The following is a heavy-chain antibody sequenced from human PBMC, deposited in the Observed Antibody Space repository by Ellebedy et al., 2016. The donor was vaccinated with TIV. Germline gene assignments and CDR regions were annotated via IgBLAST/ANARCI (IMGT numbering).Heavy chain of an antibody. V-gene: IGHV3-72*01. J-gene: IGHJ6*02. Sequence: GESLKISCAGSGFTFSDYHMDWVRQAPGKGLEWVGRIRNKARSYTTEYAASVKGRFTVSRDDSKNSLYLQMDSLRTDDTAVYYCARGGPVALPRSGMDVWGQGTTVTVSS. D-gene: IGHD1-14*01. CDR3: ARGGPVALPRSGMDV. CDR1: GFTFSDYH. CDR2: IRNKARSYTT.